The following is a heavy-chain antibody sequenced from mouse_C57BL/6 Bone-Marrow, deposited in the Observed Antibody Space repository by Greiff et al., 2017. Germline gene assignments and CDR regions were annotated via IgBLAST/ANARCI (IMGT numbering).Heavy chain of an antibody. CDR1: GYTFTSYW. CDR3: ARWYYAMDY. V-gene: IGHV1-64*01. CDR2: IHPNSGST. Sequence: VQLQQPGAELVKPGASVKLSCKASGYTFTSYWKHWVKQRPGQGLEWIGMIHPNSGSTNYNEKFKSKATLTVDKSSSTASMQLSSLTSEDSAVYYCARWYYAMDYWGQGTSVTASS. J-gene: IGHJ4*01.